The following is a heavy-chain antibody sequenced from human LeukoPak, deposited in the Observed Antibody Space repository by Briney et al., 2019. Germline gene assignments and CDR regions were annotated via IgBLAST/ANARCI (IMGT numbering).Heavy chain of an antibody. CDR3: ARRGPMATGYYYYIGV. Sequence: GGPLRLSCAASGFTFSSYWMICVRQAPGKGLECVANIKQEGSEKYYGDAVKGRLTIPSDNPKSPLYLKNNILRPGDTAVYYCARRGPMATGYYYYIGVWGKGNTVTVSS. CDR1: GFTFSSYW. V-gene: IGHV3-7*01. CDR2: IKQEGSEK. J-gene: IGHJ6*03. D-gene: IGHD3-10*01.